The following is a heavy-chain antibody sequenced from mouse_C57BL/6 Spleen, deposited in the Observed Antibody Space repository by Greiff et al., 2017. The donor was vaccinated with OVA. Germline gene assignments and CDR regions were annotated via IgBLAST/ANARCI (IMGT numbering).Heavy chain of an antibody. D-gene: IGHD2-1*01. CDR1: GYSITSGYY. Sequence: DVKLVESGPGLVKPSQSLSLTCSVTGYSITSGYYWNWIRQFPGNKLEWMGYISYDGSNNYNPSLKNRISITRDTSKNQFFLKLNSVTTEDTATYYCARGDGNLVYFDYWGQGTTLTVSS. CDR3: ARGDGNLVYFDY. J-gene: IGHJ2*01. CDR2: ISYDGSN. V-gene: IGHV3-6*01.